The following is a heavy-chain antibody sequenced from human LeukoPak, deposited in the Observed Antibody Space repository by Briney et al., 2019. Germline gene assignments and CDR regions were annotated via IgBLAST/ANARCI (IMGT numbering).Heavy chain of an antibody. CDR2: INPKNGGT. CDR3: ARDHLRPLRLNDYHASDH. D-gene: IGHD3-16*01. CDR1: GYNFIDYY. Sequence: ASVKVSCKASGYNFIDYYIHWLRQAPGQGLQWMGWINPKNGGTSSAQRFQGRVAMTRDTSISTVYVELSSLRSDDTAVYYCARDHLRPLRLNDYHASDHWGQGTQVTVSS. V-gene: IGHV1-2*02. J-gene: IGHJ4*02.